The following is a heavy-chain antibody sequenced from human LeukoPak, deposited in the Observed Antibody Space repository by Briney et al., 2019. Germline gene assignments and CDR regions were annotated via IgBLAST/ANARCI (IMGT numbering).Heavy chain of an antibody. CDR1: GGSISSTTSY. CDR2: FYYRGST. J-gene: IGHJ3*02. V-gene: IGHV4-39*07. Sequence: SETLSLTCTVSGGSISSTTSYWGWIRQPPGEVLEWIGSFYYRGSTYYNPSLKSRVTISVDRSKNQFSLKLSSVTAADTAVYYCARDTPQPYSGSSGASDIWGQGTMVTVSS. D-gene: IGHD1-26*01. CDR3: ARDTPQPYSGSSGASDI.